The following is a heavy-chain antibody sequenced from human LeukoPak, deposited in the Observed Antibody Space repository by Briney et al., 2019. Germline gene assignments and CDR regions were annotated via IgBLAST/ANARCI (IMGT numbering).Heavy chain of an antibody. CDR3: ARGYYGSSGGFDP. D-gene: IGHD3-22*01. CDR2: IYYSGNT. V-gene: IGHV4-31*03. CDR1: GGAISSGGYY. J-gene: IGHJ5*02. Sequence: PSETLSLTCTVSGGAISSGGYYWSWIRQLPGRGLEWIGYIYYSGNTYYNPSLKGRITISVDTSQNQFSLKLGSVTAADTAIYYCARGYYGSSGGFDPWGQGALVTVSS.